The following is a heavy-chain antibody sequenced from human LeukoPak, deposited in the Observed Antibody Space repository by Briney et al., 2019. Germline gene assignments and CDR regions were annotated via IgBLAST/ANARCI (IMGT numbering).Heavy chain of an antibody. J-gene: IGHJ5*02. CDR1: GFTFSSYW. D-gene: IGHD2-2*01. V-gene: IGHV3-7*01. CDR2: IKQDGSEK. Sequence: GGSLRLSCAASGFTFSSYWMSWVRQAPGKGLEWVANIKQDGSEKYYVDSVKGRFAISRDNAKNSLYLQMNSLRAEDTAVYYCARQLPKNWFDPWGQGTLVTVSS. CDR3: ARQLPKNWFDP.